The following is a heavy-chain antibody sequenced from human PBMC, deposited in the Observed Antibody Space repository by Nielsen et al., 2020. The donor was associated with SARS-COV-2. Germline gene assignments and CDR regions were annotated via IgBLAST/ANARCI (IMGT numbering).Heavy chain of an antibody. CDR2: IDPSDSYT. V-gene: IGHV5-10-1*01. CDR3: ARSYCSSTSCYPFWFDP. J-gene: IGHJ5*02. CDR1: GYSFTSYW. Sequence: GESLKISCKGSGYSFTSYWISWVRQMPVKGLEWMGRIDPSDSYTNYSPSFQGHVTISADKSISTAYLQWSSLKASDTAMYYCARSYCSSTSCYPFWFDPWGQGTLVTVSS. D-gene: IGHD2-2*01.